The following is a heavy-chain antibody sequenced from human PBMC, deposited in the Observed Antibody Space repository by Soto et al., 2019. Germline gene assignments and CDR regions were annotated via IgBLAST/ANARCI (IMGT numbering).Heavy chain of an antibody. J-gene: IGHJ4*02. CDR2: IHYNGNT. D-gene: IGHD5-12*01. V-gene: IGHV4-59*01. CDR1: GDSISASS. Sequence: PETLSLTGTVSGDSISASSWSGGRQPPGKGLEWIGNIHYNGNTKDNPSLKSRVTMSVDTSKNQFSLKLISVTAADTAKYFCAREGNLGRWLQPLDFWGQRSLV. CDR3: AREGNLGRWLQPLDF.